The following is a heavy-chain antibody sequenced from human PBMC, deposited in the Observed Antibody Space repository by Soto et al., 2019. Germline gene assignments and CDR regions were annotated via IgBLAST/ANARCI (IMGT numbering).Heavy chain of an antibody. CDR3: VRDGYCSGGSCYGGYYYYGMDV. V-gene: IGHV3-33*01. CDR1: GFTFSSYG. CDR2: IWYDGSNK. J-gene: IGHJ6*02. D-gene: IGHD2-15*01. Sequence: GGSLRLSCAASGFTFSSYGMRWVRQAPGKGLEGVAVIWYDGSNKYYADSVKGRFTISRDNSKNTLYMQMNSLRAEDTAVYYCVRDGYCSGGSCYGGYYYYGMDVWGQGTTVNVS.